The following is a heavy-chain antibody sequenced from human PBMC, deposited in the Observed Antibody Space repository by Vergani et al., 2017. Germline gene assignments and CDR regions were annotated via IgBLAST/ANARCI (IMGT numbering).Heavy chain of an antibody. Sequence: QLHLQESGPGLKKPSETLSLTCTVSSNSISNRSYYWAWIRQSPGKGLEWIGSVYYSGTTYYNPSLKSRVTISVDTSNNQLSLTMTSLIDTDTAQYYCAIQAAMITSQGHFDYWCQGILVTVSS. J-gene: IGHJ4*02. CDR3: AIQAAMITSQGHFDY. CDR2: VYYSGTT. V-gene: IGHV4-39*01. D-gene: IGHD3-16*01. CDR1: SNSISNRSYY.